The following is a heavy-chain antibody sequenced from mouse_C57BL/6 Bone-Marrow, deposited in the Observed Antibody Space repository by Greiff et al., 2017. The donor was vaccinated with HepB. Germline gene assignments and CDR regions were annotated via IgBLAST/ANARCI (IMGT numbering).Heavy chain of an antibody. D-gene: IGHD1-1*01. CDR2: ISDGGSYT. J-gene: IGHJ1*03. V-gene: IGHV5-4*01. CDR1: GFTFSSYA. CDR3: AREPYYYGSSYRYFDV. Sequence: EVKLQESGGGLVKPGGSLKLSCAASGFTFSSYAMSWVRQTPEKRLEWVATISDGGSYTYYPDNVKGRFTISRENAKNNLYLQMSHLKSEDTAMYYCAREPYYYGSSYRYFDVWGTGTTVTVSS.